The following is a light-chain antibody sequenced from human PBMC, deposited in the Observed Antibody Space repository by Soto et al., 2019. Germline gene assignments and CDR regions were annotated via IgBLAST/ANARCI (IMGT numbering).Light chain of an antibody. J-gene: IGLJ1*01. Sequence: QSVLTQPASVSGSPGQSITISCTGTSSDVGGYTYVSWYQQHPGKAPKLMIYEVSNRPSGVSTRFSGSKSGNTASLTISGLQAEDEADYYCSSYTSGSTPYVFGSGTKLTVL. CDR3: SSYTSGSTPYV. V-gene: IGLV2-14*01. CDR1: SSDVGGYTY. CDR2: EVS.